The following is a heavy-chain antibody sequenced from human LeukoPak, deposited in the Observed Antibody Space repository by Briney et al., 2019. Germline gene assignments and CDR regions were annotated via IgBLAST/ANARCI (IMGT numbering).Heavy chain of an antibody. J-gene: IGHJ6*02. CDR1: GGSFSGYY. D-gene: IGHD4-11*01. CDR3: ARVRQTTVNRYYYYYGMDV. CDR2: INHSGST. Sequence: SETLSLTCAVYGGSFSGYYWSWIRQPPGKGLEWIGEINHSGSTNYNPSHKSRVTISVDTSKNQFSLKLSSVTAADTAVYYCARVRQTTVNRYYYYYGMDVWGQGTTVTVSS. V-gene: IGHV4-34*01.